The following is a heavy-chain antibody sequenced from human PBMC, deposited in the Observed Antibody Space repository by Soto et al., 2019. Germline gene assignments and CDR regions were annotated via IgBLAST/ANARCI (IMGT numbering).Heavy chain of an antibody. CDR2: INPNSGGT. D-gene: IGHD2-15*01. J-gene: IGHJ4*02. CDR1: GYTFTGYY. V-gene: IGHV1-2*04. Sequence: QVQLVQSGAEVKKPGASVKVSCKASGYTFTGYYMHWVRQAPGQGLEWMGWINPNSGGTNYAQKFQGWVTMTRDTSISTAYMELSRLRSDDTAVHYCARGGLRFCSGGSCYTPFDYWGQGTLVTVSS. CDR3: ARGGLRFCSGGSCYTPFDY.